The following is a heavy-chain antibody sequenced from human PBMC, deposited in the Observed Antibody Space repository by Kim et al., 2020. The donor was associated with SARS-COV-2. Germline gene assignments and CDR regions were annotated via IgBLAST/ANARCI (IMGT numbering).Heavy chain of an antibody. CDR2: IKQDGNEK. CDR1: GFTFSSYW. J-gene: IGHJ6*02. V-gene: IGHV3-7*03. Sequence: GGSLRLSCAASGFTFSSYWMSWVRQAPGKGLEWVANIKQDGNEKYYVDSVKGRFTISRDNAKNSLYLQMNSLRAEDTAVYYCARDGFVVVTGYGMDVWGQGTTVTVSS. CDR3: ARDGFVVVTGYGMDV. D-gene: IGHD2-21*02.